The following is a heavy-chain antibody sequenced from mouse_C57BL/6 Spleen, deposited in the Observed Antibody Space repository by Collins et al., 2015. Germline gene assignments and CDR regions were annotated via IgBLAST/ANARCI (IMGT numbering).Heavy chain of an antibody. D-gene: IGHD1-1*01. J-gene: IGHJ4*01. CDR3: ARAPASTVVATRAMDY. V-gene: IGHV1-64*01. Sequence: QVQLQQPGAELVKPGASVKLSCKASGYTFTSYWMHWVKQRPGQGLEWIGMIHPNSGSTNYNEKFKSKATLTVDKSSSTAYMQLSSLTSEDSAVYYCARAPASTVVATRAMDYWGQGTSVTVSS. CDR2: IHPNSGST. CDR1: GYTFTSYW.